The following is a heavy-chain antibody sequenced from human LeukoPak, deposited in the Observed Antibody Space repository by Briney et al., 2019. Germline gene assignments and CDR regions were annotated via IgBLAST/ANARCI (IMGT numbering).Heavy chain of an antibody. CDR1: GGSFTSYY. J-gene: IGHJ4*02. D-gene: IGHD3/OR15-3a*01. CDR2: VYASGTT. V-gene: IGHV4-4*07. Sequence: SETLSLTCTVSGGSFTSYYWSWIRQPAGKGLEWIGRVYASGTTSYNPSLKSRLTMSVDTSKNQFSLKLNSVTAADTAVYYCARDPTRGLAGGIDYWGQGALVTVSS. CDR3: ARDPTRGLAGGIDY.